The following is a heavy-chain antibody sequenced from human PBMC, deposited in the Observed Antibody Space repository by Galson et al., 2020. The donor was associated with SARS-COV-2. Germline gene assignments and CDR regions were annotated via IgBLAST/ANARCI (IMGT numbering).Heavy chain of an antibody. J-gene: IGHJ6*03. CDR2: ISYDGSNK. CDR1: GFTFSSYA. V-gene: IGHV3-30*04. D-gene: IGHD3-9*01. CDR3: ARDPQYYDILTGYSIYTRNFYYYYYMDV. Sequence: GGSLRLSCAASGFTFSSYAMHWVRQAPGKGLEWVAVISYDGSNKYYADSVKGRFTISRDNSKNTLYLQMNSLRAEDTAVYYCARDPQYYDILTGYSIYTRNFYYYYYMDVWGKGTPVTVSS.